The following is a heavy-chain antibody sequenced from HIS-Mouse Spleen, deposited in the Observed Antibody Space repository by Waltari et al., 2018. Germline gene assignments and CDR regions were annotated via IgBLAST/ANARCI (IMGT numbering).Heavy chain of an antibody. CDR1: GGSISSSSYY. CDR2: IYYSGST. D-gene: IGHD4-17*01. V-gene: IGHV4-39*07. CDR3: ARDYGDNWFDP. Sequence: QLQLQESGPGLVKPSETLSLTCTVSGGSISSSSYYWGWIRQPPGKGLEWIGSIYYSGSTYSNPPLKSRVTISVDTSKNQFSLKLSSVTAADTAVYYCARDYGDNWFDPWGQGTLVTVSS. J-gene: IGHJ5*02.